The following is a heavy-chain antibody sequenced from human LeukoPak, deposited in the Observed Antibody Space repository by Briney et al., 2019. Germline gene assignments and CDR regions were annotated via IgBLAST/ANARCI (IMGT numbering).Heavy chain of an antibody. V-gene: IGHV4-39*07. CDR3: ARDNDALTGWAKPFDY. Sequence: SETLSLTCTVSGGSISSSSYYWGWIRQPPGKGLEWIGSIYYSGSTYYNPSLKSRVTISVDTSKNQFSLKLRSVTAADTAMYYCARDNDALTGWAKPFDYWGQGTLVTVSS. CDR1: GGSISSSSYY. CDR2: IYYSGST. J-gene: IGHJ4*02. D-gene: IGHD1-14*01.